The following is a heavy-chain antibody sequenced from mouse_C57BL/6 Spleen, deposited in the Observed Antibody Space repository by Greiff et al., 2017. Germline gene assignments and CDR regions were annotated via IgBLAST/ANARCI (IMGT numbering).Heavy chain of an antibody. Sequence: EVKLMESGGGLVQPGESLKLSCESNEYEFPSYDMSWVRKTPEKRLELVAAINSDGGSTYYPDTIERRFTISRDTTNNTLYLQMSSLRSEDTALXYYARHGDYSVAYWGQGTLVTVSA. CDR1: EYEFPSYD. CDR2: INSDGGST. J-gene: IGHJ3*01. D-gene: IGHD2-13*01. V-gene: IGHV5-2*01. CDR3: ARHGDYSVAY.